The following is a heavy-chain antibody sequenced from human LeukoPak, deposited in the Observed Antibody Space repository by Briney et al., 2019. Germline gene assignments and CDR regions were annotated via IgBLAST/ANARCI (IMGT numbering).Heavy chain of an antibody. J-gene: IGHJ4*02. Sequence: GGSLRLSCVVSGFTFSDHYMDWVRQVPGKGLEWVGRSLNKANSYTTDYAASVKGRFTISRDDSKNSLYLQMSSLNTEDAAGYYCARRVFGGDCYYDFWGQGALVTVSS. CDR1: GFTFSDHY. D-gene: IGHD2-21*02. CDR2: SLNKANSYTT. CDR3: ARRVFGGDCYYDF. V-gene: IGHV3-72*01.